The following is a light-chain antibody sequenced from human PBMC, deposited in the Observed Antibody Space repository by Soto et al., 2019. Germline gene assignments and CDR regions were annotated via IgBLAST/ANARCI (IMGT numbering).Light chain of an antibody. J-gene: IGLJ2*01. Sequence: QSVLTQPPSASGTPGQRVNISCSGSSSNIGSNYVCWYQQFPGTAPKLLIYRNNQRPSGVPDRFSGSQSGASASLAISGLRSEDEADYYCTTWDDSLSGRVFGGGTKLTVL. CDR3: TTWDDSLSGRV. CDR1: SSNIGSNY. V-gene: IGLV1-47*01. CDR2: RNN.